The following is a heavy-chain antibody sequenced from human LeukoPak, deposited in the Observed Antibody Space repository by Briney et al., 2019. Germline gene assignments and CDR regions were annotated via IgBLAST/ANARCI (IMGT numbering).Heavy chain of an antibody. J-gene: IGHJ4*02. CDR2: ISAYNGNT. Sequence: AASVTVSCKASGYTFTSYGISWVRQAPGQGLEWMGWISAYNGNTNYAQKLQGRVTMTTDTSTSTAYMELRSLRSDDTAVYYCARHDYGVPIDYWGQGTLVTVSS. D-gene: IGHD4-17*01. CDR1: GYTFTSYG. CDR3: ARHDYGVPIDY. V-gene: IGHV1-18*01.